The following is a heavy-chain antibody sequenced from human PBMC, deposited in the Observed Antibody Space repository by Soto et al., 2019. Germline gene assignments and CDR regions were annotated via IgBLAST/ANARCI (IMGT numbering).Heavy chain of an antibody. J-gene: IGHJ4*02. CDR3: ARIYQSSSGYDVFDY. D-gene: IGHD5-12*01. Sequence: SQTLSLTCAISGDSVSSNSAAWNWIRQSPSRGLEWLGRTYYRSKWYNDYAVSVKSRITINPDTSKNQFSLHLNSVTPEDAAVYYFARIYQSSSGYDVFDYWGQGTLVTVSS. V-gene: IGHV6-1*01. CDR1: GDSVSSNSAA. CDR2: TYYRSKWYN.